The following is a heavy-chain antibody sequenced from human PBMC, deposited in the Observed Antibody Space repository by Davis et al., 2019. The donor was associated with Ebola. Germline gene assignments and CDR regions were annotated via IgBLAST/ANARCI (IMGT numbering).Heavy chain of an antibody. D-gene: IGHD2-21*01. V-gene: IGHV3-74*01. CDR3: ARIMTAAYGLDV. CDR2: IKSDGSST. J-gene: IGHJ6*04. CDR1: AITISSYW. Sequence: PGGSLRLSCAASAITISSYWMHWVRQAPGKGLVWVSRIKSDGSSTNYADSVKGRFTISRDNAKNTLYLQMNSLRAEDTAVYYCARIMTAAYGLDVWGKGTTVTVSS.